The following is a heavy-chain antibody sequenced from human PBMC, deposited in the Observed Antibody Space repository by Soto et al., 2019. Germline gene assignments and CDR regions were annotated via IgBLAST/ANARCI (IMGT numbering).Heavy chain of an antibody. CDR1: GGSFSGYY. D-gene: IGHD2-15*01. V-gene: IGHV4-34*01. CDR3: ARLVVVAATHYYYYYYMDV. CDR2: INHSGST. J-gene: IGHJ6*03. Sequence: QVQLQQWGAGLLKPSETLSLTCAVYGGSFSGYYWSWIRQPPGKGLEWIGEINHSGSTNYNPSLKSRVTISVDTSKNQFSLKLSSVTAADTAVYYCARLVVVAATHYYYYYYMDVWGKGTTVTVSS.